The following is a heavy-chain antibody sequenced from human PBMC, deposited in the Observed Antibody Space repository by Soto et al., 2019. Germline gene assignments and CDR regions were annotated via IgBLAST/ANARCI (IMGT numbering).Heavy chain of an antibody. D-gene: IGHD6-13*01. CDR1: GGSISTYF. V-gene: IGHV4-59*01. CDR2: IYYGGST. Sequence: PSETLSLTCTVSGGSISTYFWSWIRQPPGKGLEWIGDIYYGGSTNYNPSLKSRVTISVDTSKSQFSLKLSSVIAADTAVYYCARDGSSSTYDFWGQGALVTVSS. J-gene: IGHJ4*02. CDR3: ARDGSSSTYDF.